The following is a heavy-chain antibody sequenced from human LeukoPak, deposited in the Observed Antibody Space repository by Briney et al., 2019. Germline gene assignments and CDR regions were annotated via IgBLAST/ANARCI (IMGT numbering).Heavy chain of an antibody. CDR1: GFTFSSYW. CDR2: IKQDGSEK. V-gene: IGHV3-7*03. J-gene: IGHJ3*02. CDR3: ARVGGEDAFDI. D-gene: IGHD3-16*01. Sequence: GGSLRLSCAASGFTFSSYWMSWVRQAPGKGLEWVANIKQDGSEKYYVDSVKGRFTISRDNAKNSLYLQMNSLRAEDTALYYCARVGGEDAFDIWGQGTMVTVSS.